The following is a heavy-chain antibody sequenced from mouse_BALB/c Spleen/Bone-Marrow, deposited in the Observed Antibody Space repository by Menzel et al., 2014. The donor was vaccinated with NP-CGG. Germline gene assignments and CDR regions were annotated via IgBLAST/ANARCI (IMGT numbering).Heavy chain of an antibody. D-gene: IGHD1-1*01. Sequence: DVMLVESGPDLVKPSQSLSLTCTVTGYSITSGYSCHWIRPFPGNKLEWMGYIHYSGSTNYNPSLKSRISITRDTSKNQFFLQLNSVTTEDTATYYCAVTTVVARYAMDYWGQGTSVTVSS. CDR2: IHYSGST. V-gene: IGHV3-1*02. CDR1: GYSITSGYS. J-gene: IGHJ4*01. CDR3: AVTTVVARYAMDY.